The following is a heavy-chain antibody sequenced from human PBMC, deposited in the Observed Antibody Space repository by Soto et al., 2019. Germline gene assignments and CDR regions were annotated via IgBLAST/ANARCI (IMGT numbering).Heavy chain of an antibody. CDR3: VKTSIPFHGPDSFES. CDR2: ISHYAHVQ. J-gene: IGHJ4*02. D-gene: IGHD2-2*02. V-gene: IGHV3-30*18. CDR1: GFTFSRDG. Sequence: GGSLRLSCAASGFTFSRDGMHWVRQAPGKGLEWLAVISHYAHVQHYTDSVKGRFTISRDNSQNTLYLEMDSLRPEDTAIYYCVKTSIPFHGPDSFESWGQGTQVTVSS.